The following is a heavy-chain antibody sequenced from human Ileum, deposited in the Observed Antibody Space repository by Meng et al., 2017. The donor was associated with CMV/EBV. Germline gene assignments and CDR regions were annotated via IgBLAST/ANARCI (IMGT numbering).Heavy chain of an antibody. CDR1: FNNSG. J-gene: IGHJ4*02. Sequence: FNNSGIHWMRQAPGQGLEWMGWISGDNVNTKYSQKFQGRLTITRDTSASAAYMELSSLRSEDTAVYYCARELAAPGAIGGVYDSWGQGTLVTVSS. D-gene: IGHD6-13*01. CDR3: ARELAAPGAIGGVYDS. V-gene: IGHV1-3*01. CDR2: ISGDNVNT.